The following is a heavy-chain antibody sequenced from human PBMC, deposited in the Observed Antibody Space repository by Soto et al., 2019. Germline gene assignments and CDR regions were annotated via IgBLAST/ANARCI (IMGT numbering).Heavy chain of an antibody. CDR1: GASISSAGYS. CDR2: ITYSGDT. D-gene: IGHD2-2*01. Sequence: SETLSLTCTVSGASISSAGYSWSWVRQHPGKGLEWIGYITYSGDTDYNPSLRSRVSISIDTSRNQFSLKLSSVTAADTAVYYCARDRFSSTSWEGCWFRPLGQVTLVTVS. CDR3: ARDRFSSTSWEGCWFRP. J-gene: IGHJ5*02. V-gene: IGHV4-31*03.